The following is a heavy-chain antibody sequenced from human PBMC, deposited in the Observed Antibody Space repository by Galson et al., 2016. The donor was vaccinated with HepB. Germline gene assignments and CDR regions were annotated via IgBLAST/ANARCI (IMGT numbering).Heavy chain of an antibody. CDR3: VKGVAGKGFDY. CDR1: GFTFSSYA. CDR2: ISSNGGST. V-gene: IGHV3-64D*09. Sequence: SLRLSCAASGFTFSSYAMHWARQAPGKGLEYVSAISSNGGSTYYADSVKGRFTISRDNSKNTLYLQMSSLRAEDTAVYYCVKGVAGKGFDYWGQGTLVTVSS. J-gene: IGHJ4*02. D-gene: IGHD6-19*01.